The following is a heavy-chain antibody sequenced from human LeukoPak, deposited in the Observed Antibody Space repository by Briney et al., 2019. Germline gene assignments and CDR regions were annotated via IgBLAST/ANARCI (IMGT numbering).Heavy chain of an antibody. D-gene: IGHD6-19*01. CDR2: IYYSGIA. J-gene: IGHJ4*02. Sequence: SETLSLTCTVSSGSIGSSNYYWGGIRQPPGKGLEWIGSIYYSGIAYYNPTLKSRVTISVDASKSHFSLRLSSVTAADTAVYYCARQVNSMAGTHFDVWGLGTLVPVSS. CDR1: SGSIGSSNYY. V-gene: IGHV4-39*01. CDR3: ARQVNSMAGTHFDV.